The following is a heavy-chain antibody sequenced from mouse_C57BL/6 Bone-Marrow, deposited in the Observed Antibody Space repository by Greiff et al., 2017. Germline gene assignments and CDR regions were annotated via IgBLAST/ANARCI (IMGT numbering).Heavy chain of an antibody. CDR3: ARDYDYEVDY. D-gene: IGHD2-4*01. V-gene: IGHV1-50*01. CDR2: IYPSDSYT. Sequence: VQLQQSGAELVKPGASVKLSCKASGYTFTSYWMQWVKQRPGQGLEWIGEIYPSDSYTNYNQKFKGKATLTGDTSSSTAYMQLSSLTSEDSAVYYCARDYDYEVDYWGQGTTLTVSS. CDR1: GYTFTSYW. J-gene: IGHJ2*01.